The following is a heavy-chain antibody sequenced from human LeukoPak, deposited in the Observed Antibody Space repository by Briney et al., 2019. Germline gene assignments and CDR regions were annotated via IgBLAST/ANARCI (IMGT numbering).Heavy chain of an antibody. Sequence: GGSLRLSCTASGFSFSTSWMHWVRQAPGKGLEWVSRITSDGRSTIYADSVKGRFTISRDNAKNSLYLQMNSLRAEDTALYYCAKMGNSLDYWGQGTLVTVSS. D-gene: IGHD4-23*01. CDR2: ITSDGRST. V-gene: IGHV3-74*01. CDR1: GFSFSTSW. CDR3: AKMGNSLDY. J-gene: IGHJ4*02.